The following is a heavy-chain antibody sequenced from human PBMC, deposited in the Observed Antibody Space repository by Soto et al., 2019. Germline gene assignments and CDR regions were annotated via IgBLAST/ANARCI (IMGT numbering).Heavy chain of an antibody. CDR3: ARGSDYYDSSGADFDY. CDR2: ISGSGGST. CDR1: GFTFSSYA. J-gene: IGHJ4*02. Sequence: EVQLLESGGGLVQPGGSLRLSCAASGFTFSSYAMSWVRQAPGKGLEWVSAISGSGGSTYYADSVKGRFAISRDNAKNSLYLQMNSLRAEDTAVYYCARGSDYYDSSGADFDYWGQGTLVTVSS. V-gene: IGHV3-23*01. D-gene: IGHD3-22*01.